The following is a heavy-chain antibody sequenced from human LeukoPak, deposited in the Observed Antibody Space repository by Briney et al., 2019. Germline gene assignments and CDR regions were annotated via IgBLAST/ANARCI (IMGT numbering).Heavy chain of an antibody. CDR3: ARKTRPADYGELDP. V-gene: IGHV4-59*01. Sequence: SETLSLTCTVSGGSISSYYWSWIRQPPGKGLEWIGYIYYSGSTNYNPSLKSRVTISVDTSKNQFSLKLSSVTAADTAVYYCARKTRPADYGELDPWGQGTLVTVSS. CDR2: IYYSGST. CDR1: GGSISSYY. D-gene: IGHD4-17*01. J-gene: IGHJ5*02.